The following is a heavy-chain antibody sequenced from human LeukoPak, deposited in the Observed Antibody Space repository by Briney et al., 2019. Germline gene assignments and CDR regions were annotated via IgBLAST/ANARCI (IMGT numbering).Heavy chain of an antibody. CDR3: ARDWHGAAAGIDY. J-gene: IGHJ4*02. CDR1: GGSISSSSYY. D-gene: IGHD6-13*01. Sequence: SETLSLTCTVSGGSISSSSYYWGWIRQPPGKGLEWIGSIYYSGSTYYNPSLKSRVTISVDTSKNQFSLKLSSVTAADTAVYYCARDWHGAAAGIDYWGQGTLVTVSS. CDR2: IYYSGST. V-gene: IGHV4-39*07.